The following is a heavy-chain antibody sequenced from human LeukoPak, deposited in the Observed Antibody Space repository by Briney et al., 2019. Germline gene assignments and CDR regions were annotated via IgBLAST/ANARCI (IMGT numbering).Heavy chain of an antibody. Sequence: SETLSLTCTVSGGSISSYYWSWLRQPPGKGLEWIGYIYYSGSTNYNPSLKSRVTISVDTSKNQFSLKLSSVTAADTAVYYCARGYSGYENYGMDVWGQGTTVTVSS. CDR2: IYYSGST. CDR3: ARGYSGYENYGMDV. D-gene: IGHD5-12*01. J-gene: IGHJ6*02. V-gene: IGHV4-59*01. CDR1: GGSISSYY.